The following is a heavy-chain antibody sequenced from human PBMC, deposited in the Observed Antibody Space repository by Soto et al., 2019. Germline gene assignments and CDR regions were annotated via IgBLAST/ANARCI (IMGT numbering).Heavy chain of an antibody. Sequence: GGSLRLSCAASGFTFSSYGMHWVRQAPGKGLEWVAVISYDGSNKYYADSVKGRFTISRDNSKNTLYLQMNSLRAEDTAVYYCAKGRAYYGSGTSSFDPWGQGTLVTVSS. D-gene: IGHD3-10*01. J-gene: IGHJ5*02. CDR3: AKGRAYYGSGTSSFDP. CDR1: GFTFSSYG. V-gene: IGHV3-30*18. CDR2: ISYDGSNK.